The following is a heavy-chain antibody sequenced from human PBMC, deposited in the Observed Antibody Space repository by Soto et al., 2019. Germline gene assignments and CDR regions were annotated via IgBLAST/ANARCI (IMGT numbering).Heavy chain of an antibody. V-gene: IGHV3-11*01. CDR2: ISKTSSTI. CDR1: GFTFGEFY. D-gene: IGHD3-16*01. CDR3: AMPNWNSRGRVLIL. J-gene: IGHJ1*01. Sequence: QAQLVESGGDLVKPGGSLRLSCAASGFTFGEFYMTWIRQAPGKGLEWISYISKTSSTIYYADSVKGRFSNARYNAKNSPEQQIKSSRAEAAAVYFWAMPNWNSRGRVLILWGRGTLVIVSS.